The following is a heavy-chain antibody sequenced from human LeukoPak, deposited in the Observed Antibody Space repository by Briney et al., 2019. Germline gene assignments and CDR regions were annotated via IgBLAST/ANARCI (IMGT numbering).Heavy chain of an antibody. Sequence: SETLSLTCTVSGGSVTSYYWSWIRQPPGKGLEWIGYIYYSGSTKYSPSLEGRVAMSVDTSKNQFSLKLSSVTAADTAVYYCARHGAYYGSGTHDAFDIWGQGTMVTVSS. D-gene: IGHD3-10*01. CDR1: GGSVTSYY. CDR3: ARHGAYYGSGTHDAFDI. V-gene: IGHV4-59*08. CDR2: IYYSGST. J-gene: IGHJ3*02.